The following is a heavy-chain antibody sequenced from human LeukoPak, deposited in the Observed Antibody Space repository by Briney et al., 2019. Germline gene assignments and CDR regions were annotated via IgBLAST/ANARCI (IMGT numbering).Heavy chain of an antibody. CDR3: ARDPGYIDAFDI. J-gene: IGHJ3*02. CDR1: GGSISSYY. D-gene: IGHD6-13*01. CDR2: IYYSGST. Sequence: PSETLSLTCTVSGGSISSYYWSWIRQPPGKGLEWIGYIYYSGSTNYNPSLKSRVTISVDTSKNQFSLKVSSVTAADTVVYYCARDPGYIDAFDIWGQGTVVTVSS. V-gene: IGHV4-59*01.